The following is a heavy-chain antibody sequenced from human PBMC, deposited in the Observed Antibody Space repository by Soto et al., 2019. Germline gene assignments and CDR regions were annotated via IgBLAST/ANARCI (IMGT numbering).Heavy chain of an antibody. CDR2: INPNNGDT. D-gene: IGHD3-10*01. CDR1: GYTFTGYY. CDR3: ARSSGSYSYYGLDV. J-gene: IGHJ6*02. Sequence: ASVQVSFQAAGYTFTGYYIHWVRQPPGQGLEWMGCINPNNGDTYYAQKFHGRVTMTRDTSISTAYMELSRLRSDDTAVYHCARSSGSYSYYGLDVWGQGTTVTSP. V-gene: IGHV1-2*02.